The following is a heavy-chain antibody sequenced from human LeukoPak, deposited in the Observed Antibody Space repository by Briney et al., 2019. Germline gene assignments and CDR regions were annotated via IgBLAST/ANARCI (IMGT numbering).Heavy chain of an antibody. V-gene: IGHV4-4*07. CDR3: ALRTPQHGWFAP. CDR1: SGSISNYY. J-gene: IGHJ5*02. D-gene: IGHD4-17*01. Sequence: PSETLSLTCSVSSGSISNYYWNWIRQPAGKGLEWIGHVYSSGTTSYNPSLNSRITMSLDTSRNQFFLNLSSVTAADTAVYYCALRTPQHGWFAPWGQGTLVTVSS. CDR2: VYSSGTT.